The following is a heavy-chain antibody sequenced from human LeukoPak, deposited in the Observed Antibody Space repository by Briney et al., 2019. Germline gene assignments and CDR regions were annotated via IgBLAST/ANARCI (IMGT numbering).Heavy chain of an antibody. CDR1: GFTFRAYW. CDR2: IKQDGGEE. Sequence: GGSLRLSCAASGFTFRAYWMSWVRQAPGKGLEWVANIKQDGGEEYYVDSVKGGFIISRDNAKTSLSLQMNSLRVEDTAVYYCARSGAADPYDSAPLDYWGQGTLVTVSS. J-gene: IGHJ4*02. D-gene: IGHD3-22*01. V-gene: IGHV3-7*01. CDR3: ARSGAADPYDSAPLDY.